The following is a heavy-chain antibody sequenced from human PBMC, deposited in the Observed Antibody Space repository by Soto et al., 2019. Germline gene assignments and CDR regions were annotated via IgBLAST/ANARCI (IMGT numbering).Heavy chain of an antibody. CDR1: GYTLTELS. V-gene: IGHV1-24*01. CDR2: FDPEDGET. CDR3: ATGHIADRPGRFVDY. D-gene: IGHD6-6*01. J-gene: IGHJ4*02. Sequence: ASVKVSCKVSGYTLTELSMHWVRQAPGKGLEWMGGFDPEDGETIYAQKFQGRVTVTEDTSTDTAYMELSSLRSEDTAVYYCATGHIADRPGRFVDYWGQGTLVTVSS.